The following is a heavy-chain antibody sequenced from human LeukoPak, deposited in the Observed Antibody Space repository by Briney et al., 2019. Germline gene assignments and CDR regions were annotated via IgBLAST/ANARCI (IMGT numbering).Heavy chain of an antibody. D-gene: IGHD3-22*01. Sequence: SETLSLTCTVSGGSISSGDYYWSWIHQPPGKGLEWFGYIYYSGSPYYNPSLKSRVTISVDPSKNQFSLKLSSVPAADTAVYYCARVSMLLLGLCAFDIWGKGKMVSVFS. J-gene: IGHJ3*02. CDR2: IYYSGSP. CDR1: GGSISSGDYY. V-gene: IGHV4-30-4*01. CDR3: ARVSMLLLGLCAFDI.